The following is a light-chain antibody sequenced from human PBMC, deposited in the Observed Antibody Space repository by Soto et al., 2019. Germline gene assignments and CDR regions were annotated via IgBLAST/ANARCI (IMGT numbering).Light chain of an antibody. CDR2: RNN. Sequence: QSVPTQPPSASGTPGQRVTISCSGSSSNTGSNYVYWYQQLPRTAPKLLIYRNNQRPSGVPDRFSGSKSGTSASLAISGLRSEDEADYYCAAWDDSLSAVVFGGGTKLTVL. CDR1: SSNTGSNY. J-gene: IGLJ2*01. CDR3: AAWDDSLSAVV. V-gene: IGLV1-47*01.